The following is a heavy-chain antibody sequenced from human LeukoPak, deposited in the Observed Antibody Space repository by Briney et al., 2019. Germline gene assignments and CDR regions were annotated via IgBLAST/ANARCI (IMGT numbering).Heavy chain of an antibody. CDR3: ATGIAAAGTGAFDI. D-gene: IGHD6-13*01. CDR2: FDPEDGET. CDR1: GYTLTELS. V-gene: IGHV1-24*01. J-gene: IGHJ3*02. Sequence: ASVKVSCKVPGYTLTELSMHWVRQAPGKGLEWMGGFDPEDGETIYAQKFQGRVTMTEDTSTDTAYMELSSLRSEDTAVYYCATGIAAAGTGAFDIWGQGTVVTVSS.